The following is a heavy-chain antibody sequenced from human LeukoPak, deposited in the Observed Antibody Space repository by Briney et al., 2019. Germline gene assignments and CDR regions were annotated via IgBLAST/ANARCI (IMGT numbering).Heavy chain of an antibody. CDR2: IYSGGST. Sequence: PGGSLRLSCAASGFTFDDYAMHWVRQGPGKGLEWVSVIYSGGSTYYADSVKGRFTISRDNSKNTLYLQMNSLRAEDTAVYYCARDHYGDAFGYWGQGTLVTVSS. V-gene: IGHV3-53*01. J-gene: IGHJ4*02. D-gene: IGHD4-17*01. CDR3: ARDHYGDAFGY. CDR1: GFTFDDYA.